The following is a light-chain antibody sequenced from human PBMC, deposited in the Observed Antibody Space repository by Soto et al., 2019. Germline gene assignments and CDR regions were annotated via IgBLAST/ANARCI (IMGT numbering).Light chain of an antibody. CDR2: AAS. J-gene: IGKJ4*01. V-gene: IGKV1-39*01. Sequence: DIQMTQSPSSLSASVGDRVTITCRASQSISSYLNWYQQKPGKAPKLLIYAASSLQSGVPSRFSGSGSGTDFTLTISSLQPEDFATYYCQQRYSTPRLTFGGGTKVDIK. CDR1: QSISSY. CDR3: QQRYSTPRLT.